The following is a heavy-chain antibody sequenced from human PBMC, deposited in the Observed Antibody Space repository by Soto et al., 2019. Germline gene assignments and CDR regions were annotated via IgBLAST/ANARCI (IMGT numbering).Heavy chain of an antibody. J-gene: IGHJ6*03. CDR1: GFTFSSYA. CDR2: ISGSGGST. Sequence: PGGSLRLSCAASGFTFSSYAMSWVRQAPGKGLEWVSAISGSGGSTYYADSVKGRFTISRDNSKNTLYLQMNSLRAEDTAVYYCVAATQNYYYYYYMDVWGKGTTVTVSS. D-gene: IGHD6-13*01. CDR3: VAATQNYYYYYYMDV. V-gene: IGHV3-23*01.